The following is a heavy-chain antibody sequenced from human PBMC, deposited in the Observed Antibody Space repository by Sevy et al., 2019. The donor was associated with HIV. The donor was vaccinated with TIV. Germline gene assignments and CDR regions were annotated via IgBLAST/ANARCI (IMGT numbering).Heavy chain of an antibody. V-gene: IGHV3-7*04. D-gene: IGHD5-18*01. J-gene: IGHJ4*02. Sequence: GGSLRLSCAASGFTFSTYWMSWVRQAPGKGLEWVATMKQDGSEKDFVDSVKGRFTISRDNAKNSLYLQMNSLRGEDTAVNYCVGGGVGGYSYSLDSWGQGTLVTVSS. CDR3: VGGGVGGYSYSLDS. CDR2: MKQDGSEK. CDR1: GFTFSTYW.